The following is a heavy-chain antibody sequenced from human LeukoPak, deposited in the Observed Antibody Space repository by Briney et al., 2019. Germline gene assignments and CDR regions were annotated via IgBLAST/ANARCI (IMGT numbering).Heavy chain of an antibody. D-gene: IGHD5-18*01. J-gene: IGHJ4*02. CDR3: ASRGYSYGYFSY. V-gene: IGHV4-39*01. CDR1: GGSISSSSYY. CDR2: IYYSGST. Sequence: PPETLSLTCTVSGGSISSSSYYWGWIRQPPGKGLEWIGSIYYSGSTYYNPSLKSRVTISVDTSKNQFSLKLSSVTVADTAVYYCASRGYSYGYFSYWGQGTLVTVSS.